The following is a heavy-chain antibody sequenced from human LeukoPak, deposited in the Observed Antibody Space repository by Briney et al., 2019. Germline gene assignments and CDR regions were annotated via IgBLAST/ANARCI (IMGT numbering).Heavy chain of an antibody. CDR1: GYTFTCYY. CDR3: ARERGAERRVQYGIDV. V-gene: IGHV1-2*02. CDR2: ISPNSGGT. D-gene: IGHD1-1*01. J-gene: IGHJ6*02. Sequence: ASVKVSCKASGYTFTCYYMHWVRQAPGQGREWMGWISPNSGGTNYAQKFQGRVTMTRDTSISTAYMELSRLRSDDTAVYYCARERGAERRVQYGIDVWGQGTTVTVSS.